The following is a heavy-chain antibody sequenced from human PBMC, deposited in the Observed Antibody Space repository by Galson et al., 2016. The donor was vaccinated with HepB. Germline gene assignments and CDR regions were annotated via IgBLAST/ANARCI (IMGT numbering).Heavy chain of an antibody. CDR1: GISFSTFS. D-gene: IGHD2-2*01. V-gene: IGHV3-21*01. Sequence: SLRLSCPASGISFSTFSMNWVRQAPGQGLDWLSSISSNGDFINYAASVKGRFPISRDNADNSLFLHMSSLRAEDTAIYYCARDNSHCGRTSCIPTYRYFDLWGRGALVTVSS. CDR2: ISSNGDFI. CDR3: ARDNSHCGRTSCIPTYRYFDL. J-gene: IGHJ2*01.